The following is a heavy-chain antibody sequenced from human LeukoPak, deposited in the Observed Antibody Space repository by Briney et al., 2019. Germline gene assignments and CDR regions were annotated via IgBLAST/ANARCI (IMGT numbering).Heavy chain of an antibody. Sequence: SETLSLTCTVSGASISSSSYYWAWIRQPPGKGLEWIGSVHYSGSIYYNPSLKSRATLSVDTSKNEFSLRLTSVTAADTAVYYCARQELVRAWTLARYFDYWGQGTLVTVSS. CDR2: VHYSGSI. J-gene: IGHJ4*02. CDR3: ARQELVRAWTLARYFDY. V-gene: IGHV4-39*07. CDR1: GASISSSSYY. D-gene: IGHD6-6*01.